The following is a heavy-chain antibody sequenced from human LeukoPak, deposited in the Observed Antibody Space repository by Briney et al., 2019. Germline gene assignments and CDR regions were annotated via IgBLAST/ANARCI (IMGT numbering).Heavy chain of an antibody. J-gene: IGHJ4*02. Sequence: GGSLRLSCAASGFTFSSYAMSWVRQAPGKGLEWVSAISGSGGSTYYADSVKGRFTISRDNSKNTLYLQMNSLRAEDTAVYYCARLGYDSSGPNFDYWGQGTLVTVSS. V-gene: IGHV3-23*01. CDR2: ISGSGGST. CDR1: GFTFSSYA. D-gene: IGHD3-22*01. CDR3: ARLGYDSSGPNFDY.